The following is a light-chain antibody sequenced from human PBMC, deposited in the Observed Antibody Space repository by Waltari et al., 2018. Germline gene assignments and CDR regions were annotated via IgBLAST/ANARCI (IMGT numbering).Light chain of an antibody. CDR2: SAS. V-gene: IGKV1-39*01. Sequence: DIQMTQSPSSLSASVGDRVTITCRASKNIFNYLYCYHQKPGKAPKLLISSASILQSWVPSRFGGSGFGTDFALTITGLQPEDFGTYYCQQTASAPITFGRGTKVDIK. J-gene: IGKJ1*01. CDR3: QQTASAPIT. CDR1: KNIFNY.